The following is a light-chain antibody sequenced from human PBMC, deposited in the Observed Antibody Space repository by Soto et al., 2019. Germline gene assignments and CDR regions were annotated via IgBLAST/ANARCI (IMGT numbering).Light chain of an antibody. J-gene: IGKJ3*01. Sequence: DIQMTQSPTSLSASVGDRVTITCRASQGIRNFVAWYQQKPGNAPKLLIYAASTLQSGVPSRFSGSGSGTDFTLTITILQPEDVATYSCQKYSSVPVFGPGTKVEIK. CDR2: AAS. CDR1: QGIRNF. V-gene: IGKV1-27*01. CDR3: QKYSSVPV.